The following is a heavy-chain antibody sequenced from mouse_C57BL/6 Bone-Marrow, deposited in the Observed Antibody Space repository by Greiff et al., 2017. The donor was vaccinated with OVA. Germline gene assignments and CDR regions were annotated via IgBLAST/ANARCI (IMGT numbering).Heavy chain of an antibody. V-gene: IGHV1-69*01. D-gene: IGHD2-3*01. CDR1: GYTFTSYW. CDR3: ACYDGYYRYAMDY. J-gene: IGHJ4*01. CDR2: IDPSDSYT. Sequence: QVQLQQPGAELVMPGASVKLSCKASGYTFTSYWMHWVKQRPGHGLEWIGEIDPSDSYTNYNQKFKGKSTVTVDKSSSTAYMQLSSLTSEDSAVYYCACYDGYYRYAMDYWGQGTSVTVSS.